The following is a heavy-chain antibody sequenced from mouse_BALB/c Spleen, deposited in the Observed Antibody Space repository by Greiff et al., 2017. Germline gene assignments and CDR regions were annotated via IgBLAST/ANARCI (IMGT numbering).Heavy chain of an antibody. J-gene: IGHJ3*01. V-gene: IGHV1-15*01. CDR2: IDPETGGT. Sequence: LVESGAELVRPGASVTLSCKASGYTFTDYEMHWVKQTPVHGLEWIGAIDPETGGTAYNQKFKGKATLTADKSSSTAYMELRSLTSEDSAVYYCTSLFAYWGQGTLVTVSA. CDR3: TSLFAY. CDR1: GYTFTDYE.